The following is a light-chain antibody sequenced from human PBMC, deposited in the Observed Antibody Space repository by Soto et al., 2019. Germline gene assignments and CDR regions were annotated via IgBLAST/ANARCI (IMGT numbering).Light chain of an antibody. CDR1: SSNIGAGYD. J-gene: IGLJ1*01. Sequence: QSVLTQPPSESGGPGQRVTISCTGSSSNIGAGYDVHWYQHLPGTAPKLLIYGNKNRPPGVPDRFSGSRSGTSASLAITGLQAGDEADYYCQSYDTGLSGSRVFGSGTKVTVL. V-gene: IGLV1-40*01. CDR3: QSYDTGLSGSRV. CDR2: GNK.